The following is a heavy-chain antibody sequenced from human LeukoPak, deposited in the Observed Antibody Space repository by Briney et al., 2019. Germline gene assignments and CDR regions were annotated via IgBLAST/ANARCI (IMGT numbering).Heavy chain of an antibody. CDR3: AFSPLGDNYGFPY. J-gene: IGHJ4*02. V-gene: IGHV3-23*01. CDR1: GFTFSSYV. Sequence: PGRSPRLSCAGSGFTFSSYVTHWVRQAPGRGLEWVSSLSEGGDTAYYADSVKGRFTIYRDNSRDTLYLQVNSLRADDTALYYCAFSPLGDNYGFPYWGQGALVIVSS. D-gene: IGHD5-18*01. CDR2: LSEGGDTA.